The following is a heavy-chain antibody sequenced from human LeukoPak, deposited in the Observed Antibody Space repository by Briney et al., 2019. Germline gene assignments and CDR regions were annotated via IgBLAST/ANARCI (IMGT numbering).Heavy chain of an antibody. V-gene: IGHV2-5*01. D-gene: IGHD6-6*01. J-gene: IGHJ4*02. Sequence: SGPTLVNPTQTLTLTCTFSGFSLSTSGVGVGWIRQPPGKALEWLAVVHWNDNSYYSPSLKSRLTVTKDTSKNQVVLSVTNMDPVDTATYYCAHRLVGEGLDYWGQGTLVTVSS. CDR2: VHWNDNS. CDR1: GFSLSTSGVG. CDR3: AHRLVGEGLDY.